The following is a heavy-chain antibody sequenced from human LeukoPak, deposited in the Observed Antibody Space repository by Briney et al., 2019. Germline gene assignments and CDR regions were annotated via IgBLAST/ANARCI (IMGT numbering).Heavy chain of an antibody. D-gene: IGHD3-3*01. Sequence: SETLSLTCAVYGGSFSGYYWSWIRQPPGKGLEWIGEINHSGSTNYNPSLKSRVTISVDTSKNQFSLKLSSVTAADTAVYYCAGGLYDFWSGYSRFGMDVWGQGTTVTVSS. CDR2: INHSGST. J-gene: IGHJ6*02. CDR1: GGSFSGYY. CDR3: AGGLYDFWSGYSRFGMDV. V-gene: IGHV4-34*01.